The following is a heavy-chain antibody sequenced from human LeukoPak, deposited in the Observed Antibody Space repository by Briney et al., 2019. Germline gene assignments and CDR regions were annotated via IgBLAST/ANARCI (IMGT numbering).Heavy chain of an antibody. CDR3: ARGYSSSTFCDLDFDY. CDR1: GFTFRSYA. J-gene: IGHJ4*02. Sequence: PGGSLRLSCAASGFTFRSYAMHWVRQAPGKGLEWVAIISYDGSNKYYADSVRGRFTISRDNSKNTLYLQMNSLRLEDTAVYYCARGYSSSTFCDLDFDYWGQGTLVTVSS. V-gene: IGHV3-30*01. CDR2: ISYDGSNK. D-gene: IGHD2-2*01.